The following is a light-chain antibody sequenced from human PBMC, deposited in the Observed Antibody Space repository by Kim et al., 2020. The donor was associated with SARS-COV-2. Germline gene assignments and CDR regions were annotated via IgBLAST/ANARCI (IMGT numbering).Light chain of an antibody. V-gene: IGKV3-20*01. J-gene: IGKJ2*01. CDR3: QQYGRTYT. CDR1: HSISSTY. CDR2: GAS. Sequence: EIVLTQSPGTLSLSPGERATLSCRASHSISSTYLAWYQQKPGQAPRLLIYGASSRATGIPDRFSGSGSGTDFTLTLSRLEPEDFAVYYCQQYGRTYTFGQGTKLEIK.